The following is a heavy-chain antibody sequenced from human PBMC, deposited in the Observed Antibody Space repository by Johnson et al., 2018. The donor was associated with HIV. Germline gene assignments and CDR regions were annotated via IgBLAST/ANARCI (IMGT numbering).Heavy chain of an antibody. J-gene: IGHJ3*02. CDR2: ISYDGSNK. D-gene: IGHD1-26*01. V-gene: IGHV3-30*03. CDR1: GFTFNSYG. Sequence: QVQLVESGGGVVQPGGSLRLSCAASGFTFNSYGMDWVRQAPGKGLEWVAVISYDGSNKYYADSVKGRFTISRDNSKNTLYLQMNSLRAEDTAVYYCASAWGELDDAFDIWGQGTMVTVSS. CDR3: ASAWGELDDAFDI.